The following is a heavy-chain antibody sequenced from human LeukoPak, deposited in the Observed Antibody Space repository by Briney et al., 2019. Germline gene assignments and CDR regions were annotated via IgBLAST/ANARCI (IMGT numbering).Heavy chain of an antibody. CDR1: GFTFSTYY. Sequence: MSGGSLRLSCAASGFTFSTYYMNWVRQAPGKGLEWVSFITGSSSYIYYTDSVKGRFTISRDNAKNSLFLQMNSLRDEDTAVYYCASGFSSSPYFDYWGQGTLVTVSS. V-gene: IGHV3-21*01. J-gene: IGHJ4*02. CDR3: ASGFSSSPYFDY. CDR2: ITGSSSYI. D-gene: IGHD6-6*01.